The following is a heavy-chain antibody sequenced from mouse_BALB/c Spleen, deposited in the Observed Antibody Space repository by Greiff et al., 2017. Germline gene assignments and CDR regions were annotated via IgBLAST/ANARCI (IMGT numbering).Heavy chain of an antibody. CDR2: IYPYNGGT. Sequence: VQLKQSGPELVKPGASVKISCKASGYTFTDYNMHWVKQSHGKSLEWIGYIYPYNGGTGYNQKFKSKATLTVDNSSSTAYMELRSLTSEDSAVYYCARGYVWYFDVWGAGTTVTVSS. CDR1: GYTFTDYN. CDR3: ARGYVWYFDV. J-gene: IGHJ1*01. V-gene: IGHV1S29*02. D-gene: IGHD2-14*01.